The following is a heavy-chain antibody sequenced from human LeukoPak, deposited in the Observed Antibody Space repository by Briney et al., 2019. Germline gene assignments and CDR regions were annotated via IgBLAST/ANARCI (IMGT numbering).Heavy chain of an antibody. J-gene: IGHJ5*02. CDR3: AREKDNSGWKNWIDP. CDR2: INPNGGST. D-gene: IGHD6-19*01. CDR1: GYSFTSYY. V-gene: IGHV1-46*01. Sequence: ASVKVSCKASGYSFTSYYMHWVRQAPGQGLEWMGIINPNGGSTSYAQKFRGRVTMTRDTSTSTVYMELSSLKSEDPAVYYCAREKDNSGWKNWIDPWGEGTLVTASS.